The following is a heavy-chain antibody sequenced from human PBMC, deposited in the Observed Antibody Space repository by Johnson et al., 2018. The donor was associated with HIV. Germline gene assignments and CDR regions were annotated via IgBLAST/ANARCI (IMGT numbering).Heavy chain of an antibody. CDR2: IWYDGNNK. V-gene: IGHV3-33*03. J-gene: IGHJ3*02. D-gene: IGHD4-23*01. CDR3: AKSTAKDDGGNSGAFAI. Sequence: QVQLVESGGGVVQPGKSLRLSCAASGFTFSSYGMHWVRQAPGKGLQWVAAIWYDGNNKYYADSVKGRFTVSRDNSKNTLYLQMNSLRAEDTAMYYCAKSTAKDDGGNSGAFAIWGQGTMVTVSS. CDR1: GFTFSSYG.